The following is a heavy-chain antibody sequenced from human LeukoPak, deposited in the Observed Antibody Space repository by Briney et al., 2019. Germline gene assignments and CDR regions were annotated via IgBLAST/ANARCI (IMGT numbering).Heavy chain of an antibody. V-gene: IGHV1-69*13. CDR1: GGTFSSYA. Sequence: SVKVSCKASGGTFSSYAISWVRQAPGQGLVWMGGIIPIFGTANYAQKFQGRVTITADESTSTAYMELSSLRSEDTAVYYCARASVGPYYYYYYMDVWGKGTTVTVSS. CDR3: ARASVGPYYYYYYMDV. J-gene: IGHJ6*03. CDR2: IIPIFGTA.